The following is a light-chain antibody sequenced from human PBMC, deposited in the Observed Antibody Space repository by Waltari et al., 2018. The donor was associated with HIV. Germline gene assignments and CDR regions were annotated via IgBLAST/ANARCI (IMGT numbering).Light chain of an antibody. CDR2: AAS. CDR1: HGVSTY. J-gene: IGKJ1*01. V-gene: IGKV1-16*02. Sequence: DIQMTQSPSSPSASVGDRVTITCRASHGVSTYLAWFQQKPGEAPKSLIYAASTLQSGVPSKFSGSGSGTDFTLTITSLQPEDFATYYCQQYLTYPRTFGQGTKVEFK. CDR3: QQYLTYPRT.